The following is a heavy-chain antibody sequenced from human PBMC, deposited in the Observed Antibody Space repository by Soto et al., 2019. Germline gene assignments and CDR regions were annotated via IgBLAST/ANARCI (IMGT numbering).Heavy chain of an antibody. CDR2: ISYDGSNK. CDR3: SKVAQGGNSPRDYYYYYYMDV. D-gene: IGHD1-26*01. V-gene: IGHV3-30*18. CDR1: GFTFSSYG. J-gene: IGHJ6*03. Sequence: GGSLRLSCAASGFTFSSYGMHWVRQAPGKGLEWVAVISYDGSNKYYADSVKGRFTISRDNSKNTQYLQMNSLRAEDTAVYYCSKVAQGGNSPRDYYYYYYMDVWGKGTTVTVSS.